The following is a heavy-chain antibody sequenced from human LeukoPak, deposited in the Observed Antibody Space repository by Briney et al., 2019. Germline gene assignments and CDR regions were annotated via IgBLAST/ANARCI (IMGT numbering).Heavy chain of an antibody. CDR1: GFTFSSYA. Sequence: GGSLRHSCAASGFTFSSYAMSWVRQAPGKGLEWVSAISGSGGSTYYADSVKGRFTISSDNSKNTLYLQMNSLRAEDTAVHYCARDSYPMVRGVIRAYYFDYWGQGTLVTVSS. CDR2: ISGSGGST. CDR3: ARDSYPMVRGVIRAYYFDY. D-gene: IGHD3-10*01. J-gene: IGHJ4*02. V-gene: IGHV3-23*01.